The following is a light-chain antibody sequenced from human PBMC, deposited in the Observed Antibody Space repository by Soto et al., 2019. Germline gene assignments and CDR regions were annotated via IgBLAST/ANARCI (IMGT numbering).Light chain of an antibody. Sequence: QSSLAQPASVSVSPGPSITISCTGSSSDVGNYNYVSWYQQHPGKAPKLIIYDVSNRPSGVSNRFSGSKSCNTASLTISGLQAEDEADYYCSSYTSSTTLYVFGTGTKVTVL. CDR1: SSDVGNYNY. J-gene: IGLJ1*01. CDR3: SSYTSSTTLYV. CDR2: DVS. V-gene: IGLV2-14*03.